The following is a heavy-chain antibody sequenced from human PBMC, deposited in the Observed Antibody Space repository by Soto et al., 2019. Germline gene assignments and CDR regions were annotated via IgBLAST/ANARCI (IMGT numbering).Heavy chain of an antibody. CDR3: ARGGRAYYDSSGYDY. CDR1: GFTFSDHY. J-gene: IGHJ4*02. V-gene: IGHV3-72*01. Sequence: EVQLVESGGGLVQPGGSLRLSCAASGFTFSDHYMDWVRQAPGKGLEWVGRTRNKANSYTTEYAASVKGRFTISRDDSTXSLYLQMNSLKTEDTAVYYCARGGRAYYDSSGYDYWGQGTLVTVSS. CDR2: TRNKANSYTT. D-gene: IGHD3-22*01.